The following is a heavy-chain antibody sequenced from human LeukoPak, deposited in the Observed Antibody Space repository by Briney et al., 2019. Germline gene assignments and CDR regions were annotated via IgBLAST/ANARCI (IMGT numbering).Heavy chain of an antibody. CDR1: GGSISSYY. D-gene: IGHD3-22*01. Sequence: SETLSLTCTVSGGSISSYYWSWIRQPPGKGLEWIGYIYYSGSTNYNPSLKSRVTISVDRSENQFSLKVTSVTAADTAVYYCARNVYYDASGYYPRHFDFWGQGTLVTVSS. CDR3: ARNVYYDASGYYPRHFDF. V-gene: IGHV4-59*12. J-gene: IGHJ4*02. CDR2: IYYSGST.